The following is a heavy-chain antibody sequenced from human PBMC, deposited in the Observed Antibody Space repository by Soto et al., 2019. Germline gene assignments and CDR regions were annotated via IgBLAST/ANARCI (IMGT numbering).Heavy chain of an antibody. CDR1: GYTFTGDY. V-gene: IGHV1-2*04. CDR3: TKESQSGSYDY. D-gene: IGHD3-10*01. CDR2: INPNSGDT. Sequence: ASVKVSCKASGYTFTGDYMHWVRQAPGQGLEWMGWINPNSGDTNYAQKFQGWVTMTRDTSISTAYMELSRLRSDDTAVYYCTKESQSGSYDYWGQGTLVTVSS. J-gene: IGHJ4*02.